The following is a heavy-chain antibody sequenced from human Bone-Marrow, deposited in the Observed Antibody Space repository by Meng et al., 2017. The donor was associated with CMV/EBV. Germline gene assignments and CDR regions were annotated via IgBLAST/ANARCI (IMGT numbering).Heavy chain of an antibody. CDR2: INPSGGST. V-gene: IGHV1-46*01. Sequence: ASVKVSCKASGYTFTSYYMHWVRQAPGQGLEWMGIINPSGGSTSYAQKFQGRVTMTRDTSISTAYMELSRLRSDDTAVYYCARVGSIVGALYWGQGTLVTVSS. D-gene: IGHD1-26*01. J-gene: IGHJ4*02. CDR1: GYTFTSYY. CDR3: ARVGSIVGALY.